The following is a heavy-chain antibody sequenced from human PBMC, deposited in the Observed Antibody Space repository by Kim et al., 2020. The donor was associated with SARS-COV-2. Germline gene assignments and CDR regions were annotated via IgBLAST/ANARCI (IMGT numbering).Heavy chain of an antibody. J-gene: IGHJ3*02. D-gene: IGHD3-9*01. Sequence: SVKVSCKASGGTFSSYTISWVRQAPGQGLEWMGRIIPILGIANYAQKFQGRVTITADKSTSTAYMELSSLRSEDTAVYYCARGVTILDAFDIWGQGTMVTVSS. CDR1: GGTFSSYT. V-gene: IGHV1-69*02. CDR3: ARGVTILDAFDI. CDR2: IIPILGIA.